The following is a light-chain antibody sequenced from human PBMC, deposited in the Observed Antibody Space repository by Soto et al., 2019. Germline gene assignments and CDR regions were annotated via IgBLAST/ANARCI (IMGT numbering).Light chain of an antibody. Sequence: DIQMTQSPSTLSASVGDRVTITCRASQSISSWLAWYQQKPGKAPKLLIYKESSLESGVPSRFSGSGSGTELTLTISSLQPDDVATYYCQQENSDWTVGQGTKVEIK. CDR3: QQENSDWT. CDR1: QSISSW. J-gene: IGKJ1*01. CDR2: KES. V-gene: IGKV1-5*03.